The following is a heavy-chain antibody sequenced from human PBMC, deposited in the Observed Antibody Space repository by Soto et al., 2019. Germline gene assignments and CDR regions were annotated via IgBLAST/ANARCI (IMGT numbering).Heavy chain of an antibody. CDR1: GYTFINYG. J-gene: IGHJ4*02. Sequence: VQLVQSGAEVKESGASVKVSCKASGYTFINYGVAWVRRAPGQGPEWMGWISGSNGDTKYAQYLQNRVSLTTDTSTNTAYMELRSLRPDDTAIYFCGRGGLAVSGTYDYWGQGTLVTVSS. V-gene: IGHV1-18*01. CDR2: ISGSNGDT. D-gene: IGHD6-19*01. CDR3: GRGGLAVSGTYDY.